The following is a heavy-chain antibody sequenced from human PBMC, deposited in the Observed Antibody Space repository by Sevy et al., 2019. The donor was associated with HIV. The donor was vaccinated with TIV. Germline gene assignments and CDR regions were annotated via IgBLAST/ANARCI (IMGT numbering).Heavy chain of an antibody. D-gene: IGHD2-2*02. CDR1: GFTFSSYA. V-gene: IGHV3-23*01. Sequence: GGSLRLSCAASGFTFSSYAMSWVRQAPGKGLEWVSAISGSGGSTYDADSVKGRFTISRDNSKNTLYLQMNSLRAEDTAVYYCAKSRGYCSSTSCYRGSDYWGQRTLVTVSS. J-gene: IGHJ4*02. CDR3: AKSRGYCSSTSCYRGSDY. CDR2: ISGSGGST.